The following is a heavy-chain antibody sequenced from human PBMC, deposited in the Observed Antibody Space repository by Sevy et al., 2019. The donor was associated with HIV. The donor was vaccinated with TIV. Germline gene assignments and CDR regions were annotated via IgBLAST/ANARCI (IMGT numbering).Heavy chain of an antibody. D-gene: IGHD4-17*01. CDR3: AGDLPPSATTVAHFDD. J-gene: IGHJ4*02. CDR1: GFTFSSYE. CDR2: ISNSGSNI. V-gene: IGHV3-48*03. Sequence: GGSLRLSCTASGFTFSSYEMNWVRQAPGKGLEWVSYISNSGSNIYYSDSVKGRFTISRDKAKNSLYLQMNSLRAEDTAVYYCAGDLPPSATTVAHFDDWGRGTLVTVSS.